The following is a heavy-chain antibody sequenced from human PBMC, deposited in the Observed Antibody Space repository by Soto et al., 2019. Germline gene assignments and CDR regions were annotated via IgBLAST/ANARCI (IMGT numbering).Heavy chain of an antibody. D-gene: IGHD1-1*01. Sequence: EVQLAESGGGLIQPGGSLRLSCAASGFTVSSNYMSWVRHAPGTGLEWVSVIYSGGSTYYADSVKCRFTISRANSKNTLYLQMNSLRADDTDVYSCARELLAPHDRDDDYYYYGMYVWGQGTTFTVAS. CDR3: ARELLAPHDRDDDYYYYGMYV. V-gene: IGHV3-53*01. CDR2: IYSGGST. J-gene: IGHJ6*02. CDR1: GFTVSSNY.